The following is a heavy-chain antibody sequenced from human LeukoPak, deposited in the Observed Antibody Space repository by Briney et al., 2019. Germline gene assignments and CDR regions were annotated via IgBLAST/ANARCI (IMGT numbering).Heavy chain of an antibody. CDR2: IYYSGST. CDR3: AAFDSATYDAFVI. D-gene: IGHD3-22*01. CDR1: GGSLISGGYL. V-gene: IGHV4-31*03. Sequence: SQTLSLTCTVSGGSLISGGYLWSRIRQHPGKGLEWIGYIYYSGSTHYNSSLESRVTISVDTSKKQFSLKLSSVTAADTAVYYCAAFDSATYDAFVIWGQGTMVTVSS. J-gene: IGHJ3*02.